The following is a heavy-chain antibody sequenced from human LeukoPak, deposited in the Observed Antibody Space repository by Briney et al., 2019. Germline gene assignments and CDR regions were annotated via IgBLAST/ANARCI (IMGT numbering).Heavy chain of an antibody. CDR3: ATSSGWYYPSDY. J-gene: IGHJ4*02. V-gene: IGHV4-59*12. D-gene: IGHD6-19*01. CDR1: GGSINSYY. CDR2: IYYSGST. Sequence: SETLSLTCTVSGGSINSYYWTWIRQPPGKGLEWIGYIYYSGSTNYNPSLKSRVTISVDTSKNQFSLKLSSMTAADTAVYYCATSSGWYYPSDYWGQGTLVTVSS.